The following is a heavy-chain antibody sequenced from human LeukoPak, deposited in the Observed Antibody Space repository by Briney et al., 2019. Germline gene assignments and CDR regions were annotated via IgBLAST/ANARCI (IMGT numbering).Heavy chain of an antibody. Sequence: SVKVSCKASGYTFTSYYMHWVRQAPGQGLEWMGGIIPIFGTANYAQKFQGRVTITADESTSTAYMELSSLRSEDTAVYYCARDPQGMDVWSQGTTVTVSS. CDR3: ARDPQGMDV. V-gene: IGHV1-69*13. CDR1: GYTFTSYY. CDR2: IIPIFGTA. J-gene: IGHJ6*02.